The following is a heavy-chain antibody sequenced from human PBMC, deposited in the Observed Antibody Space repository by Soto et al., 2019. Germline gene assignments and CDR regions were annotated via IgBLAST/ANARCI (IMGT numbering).Heavy chain of an antibody. CDR1: GGSISSYY. V-gene: IGHV4-59*01. Sequence: QVQLQESGPGLVKPSETLSLTRTVSGGSISSYYWSWIRQPPGKGLEWIGYIYYSGSTNYNPSLKSRVTISVDTSKNQFSLKLSSVTAADTAVYYCAREAGIWGQGTMVTVSS. CDR2: IYYSGST. J-gene: IGHJ3*02. CDR3: AREAGI.